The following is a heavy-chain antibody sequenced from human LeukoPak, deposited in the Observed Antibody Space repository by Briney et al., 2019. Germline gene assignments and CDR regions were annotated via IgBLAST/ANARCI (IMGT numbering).Heavy chain of an antibody. Sequence: GSLRLSCAPSGFSFSSYEVNCVCQGPGKGLEWVSYTNSRGNTINYADYVKGRFTISRDNAKNSLYLQMNSLSAEDTALYYCARGTNISMVRGPLDYWGQGTLVTVSS. J-gene: IGHJ4*02. CDR3: ARGTNISMVRGPLDY. CDR1: GFSFSSYE. D-gene: IGHD3-10*01. CDR2: TNSRGNTI. V-gene: IGHV3-48*03.